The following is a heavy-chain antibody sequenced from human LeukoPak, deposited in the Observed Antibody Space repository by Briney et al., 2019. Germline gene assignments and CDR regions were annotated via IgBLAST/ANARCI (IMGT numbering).Heavy chain of an antibody. V-gene: IGHV3-48*01. CDR2: ISSSSSTI. CDR3: ARPSTGRAFDI. Sequence: PGGSLRLSCAASGLTFSDHAMGWVRQAPGKGLEWVSYISSSSSTIYYADSVKGRFTISRDNAKNSLYLQMNSLRAEDTAVYYCARPSTGRAFDIWGQGTMVTVSS. CDR1: GLTFSDHA. D-gene: IGHD3-10*01. J-gene: IGHJ3*02.